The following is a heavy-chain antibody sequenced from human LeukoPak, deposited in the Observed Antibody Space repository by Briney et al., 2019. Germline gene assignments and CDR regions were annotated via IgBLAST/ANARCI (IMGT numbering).Heavy chain of an antibody. CDR3: AKGVLALPIAARPAFYYYYGMDV. D-gene: IGHD6-6*01. V-gene: IGHV3-30*18. CDR1: GFTFSSYG. J-gene: IGHJ6*02. CDR2: ISYDGSNK. Sequence: GGSLRLSCVASGFTFSSYGMHWVRQAPGKGLEWVAVISYDGSNKYYADSVKGRFTISRDNSKNTLYLQMNSLRAEDTAVYYCAKGVLALPIAARPAFYYYYGMDVWGQGTTVTVSS.